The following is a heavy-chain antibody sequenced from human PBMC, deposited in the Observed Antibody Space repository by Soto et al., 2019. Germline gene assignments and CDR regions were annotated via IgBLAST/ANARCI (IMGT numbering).Heavy chain of an antibody. CDR3: ASRPSADKYYGVFDY. V-gene: IGHV3-7*03. J-gene: IGHJ4*02. CDR1: GLTFSNHW. CDR2: INHDGRET. D-gene: IGHD3-3*01. Sequence: GGSLRLSCEASGLTFSNHWMTWLRQAPGKGLEWVANINHDGRETSYVDSVKGRFTISRDNAKNALLLQMNNLRAEDTAVYFCASRPSADKYYGVFDYWGQGALVTVSS.